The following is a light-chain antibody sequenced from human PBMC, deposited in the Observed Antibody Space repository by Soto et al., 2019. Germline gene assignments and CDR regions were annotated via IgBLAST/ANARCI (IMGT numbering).Light chain of an antibody. CDR1: QSVSRSY. CDR3: QQYATSPPT. J-gene: IGKJ4*01. Sequence: EIVLTQSPGTLSLSPGERATLSCRASQSVSRSYLAWYQQKLGQPPRLLIYGASNRATGIPDRFSGSGSGTDFTLTIGRLEPEDCAVYYCQQYATSPPTVGGGTKVEIK. V-gene: IGKV3-20*01. CDR2: GAS.